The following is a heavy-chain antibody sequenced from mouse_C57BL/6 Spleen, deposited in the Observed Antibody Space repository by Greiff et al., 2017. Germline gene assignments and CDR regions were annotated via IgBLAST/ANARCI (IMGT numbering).Heavy chain of an antibody. CDR3: ARSGYSYYAMDY. Sequence: EVQLQQSGPELVKPGASVKIPCKASGYTFTDYNLDWVKQSHGKSLEWIGDINPNNGGTIYNQKFKGKATLTVDKSSSTAYMELRSLTSEDTAVYYCARSGYSYYAMDYWGQGTSVTVSS. J-gene: IGHJ4*01. CDR2: INPNNGGT. CDR1: GYTFTDYN. D-gene: IGHD3-1*01. V-gene: IGHV1-18*01.